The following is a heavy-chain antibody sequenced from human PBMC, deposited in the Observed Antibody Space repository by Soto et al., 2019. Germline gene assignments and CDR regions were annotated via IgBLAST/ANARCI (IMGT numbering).Heavy chain of an antibody. CDR3: TKDGGPNCSGGSCDGMDV. V-gene: IGHV3-23*01. CDR2: ISGSGGST. Sequence: EVQLLESGGGLVQPGGSLRLSCAASGFTFSSYAMSWVRQAPGKGLEWVSAISGSGGSTYYADSVKGRFTISRDNSKNTLYLQMNRLRAEDTALYYCTKDGGPNCSGGSCDGMDVWGQGTTVTVSS. J-gene: IGHJ6*02. D-gene: IGHD2-15*01. CDR1: GFTFSSYA.